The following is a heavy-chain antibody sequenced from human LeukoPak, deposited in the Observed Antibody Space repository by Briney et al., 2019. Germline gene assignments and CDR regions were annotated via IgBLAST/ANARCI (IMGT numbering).Heavy chain of an antibody. V-gene: IGHV3-23*01. J-gene: IGHJ6*02. CDR3: AKDQGELELLLGYYYYYGMDV. Sequence: QSGGSLRLSCAASGFTFSSYWMSWVRQAPGKGLEWVSAISGSGGSTYYADSVKGRFTISRDNSKNTLYLQMNSLRAEDTAVYYCAKDQGELELLLGYYYYYGMDVWGQGTTVTVSS. CDR1: GFTFSSYW. D-gene: IGHD1-7*01. CDR2: ISGSGGST.